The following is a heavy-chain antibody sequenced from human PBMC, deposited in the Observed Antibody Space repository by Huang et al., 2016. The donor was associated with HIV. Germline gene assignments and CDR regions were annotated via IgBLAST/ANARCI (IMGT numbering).Heavy chain of an antibody. CDR2: IIPIFGTP. J-gene: IGHJ4*02. Sequence: QVQLVQSGAEVKKPGSSVKVSCKGSGGTFNNAIRWVRQAPGQGLEWMGGIIPIFGTPNYERKFQGRVTITADESTSIAYMELSSLRSEDTAVYYCARGAPDLDSHLDHWGQGTLVTVSS. CDR3: ARGAPDLDSHLDH. D-gene: IGHD3-3*01. V-gene: IGHV1-69*13. CDR1: GGTFNNA.